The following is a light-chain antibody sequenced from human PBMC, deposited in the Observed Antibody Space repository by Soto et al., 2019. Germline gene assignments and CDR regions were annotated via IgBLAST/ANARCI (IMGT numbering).Light chain of an antibody. Sequence: EIVLTQSPATLSLSPGERATLSCRASQKIGTFLAWYQQKPGLAPRLLFYDASNRATGVPPRFSGSGSGTDFTLTISSLEPEDLGVYYCQHRFNWPLTFGGGTKVEIK. CDR3: QHRFNWPLT. CDR1: QKIGTF. V-gene: IGKV3-11*01. J-gene: IGKJ4*01. CDR2: DAS.